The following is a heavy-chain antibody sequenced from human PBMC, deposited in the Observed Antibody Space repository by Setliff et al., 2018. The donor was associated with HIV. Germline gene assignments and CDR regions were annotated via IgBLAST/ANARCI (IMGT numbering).Heavy chain of an antibody. CDR2: IYYRGSA. CDR3: ARAPRPPHPVLDS. CDR1: GGSITTTNYY. J-gene: IGHJ4*02. Sequence: SETLSLTCTVSGGSITTTNYYWGWVRQSPGKGLVWIGVIYYRGSAYYNSSLQSRVTLSVDTSKNSFSHHLTSVTAADTDVYFCARAPRPPHPVLDSWGPGT. V-gene: IGHV4-39*07.